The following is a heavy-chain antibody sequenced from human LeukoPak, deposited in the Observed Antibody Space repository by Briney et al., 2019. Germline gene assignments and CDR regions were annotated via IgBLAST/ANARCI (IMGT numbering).Heavy chain of an antibody. CDR1: GGSTSSYY. V-gene: IGHV4-59*01. CDR3: ARGAGIVGATFDP. J-gene: IGHJ5*02. D-gene: IGHD1-26*01. CDR2: IYYSGST. Sequence: SETLSLTCTVSGGSTSSYYWSWIRQPPGKGLEWIGYIYYSGSTNYNPSLKSRVTISVDTSKNQFSLKLSSVTAADTAVYYCARGAGIVGATFDPWGQGTLVTVSS.